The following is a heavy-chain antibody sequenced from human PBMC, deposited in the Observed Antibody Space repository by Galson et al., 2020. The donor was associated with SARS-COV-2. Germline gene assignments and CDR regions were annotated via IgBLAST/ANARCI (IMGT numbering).Heavy chain of an antibody. V-gene: IGHV4-34*01. CDR2: INHSGST. CDR1: GGSFSAYY. J-gene: IGHJ6*03. Sequence: SETLSLTCGVDGGSFSAYYWSWIRQPPGKGLEWIGEINHSGSTNYNPSLKSRVTISVDPSKNQFSLNLSSVTAADTGVYYCARVRGGYTTNRLKFYYYLDVWDKGTTVTVSS. CDR3: ARVRGGYTTNRLKFYYYLDV. D-gene: IGHD3-10*01.